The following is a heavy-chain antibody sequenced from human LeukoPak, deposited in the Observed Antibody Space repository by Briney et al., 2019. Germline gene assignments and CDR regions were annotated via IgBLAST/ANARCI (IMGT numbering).Heavy chain of an antibody. D-gene: IGHD5-18*01. CDR2: ISDTGIT. V-gene: IGHV4-59*01. Sequence: SETLSLTCSVSSGSISNYYWGWIRQPPGKGLEWIGYISDTGITSYNSSLESRVTISVDTSKKQFSLKLSSVTAADTALYYCARTQPYSYGYFDYWGQGTVVTVSS. J-gene: IGHJ4*02. CDR1: SGSISNYY. CDR3: ARTQPYSYGYFDY.